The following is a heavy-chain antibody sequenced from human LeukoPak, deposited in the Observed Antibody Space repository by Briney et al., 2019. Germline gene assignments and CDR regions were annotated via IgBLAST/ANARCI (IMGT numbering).Heavy chain of an antibody. CDR1: GGTFSSYD. CDR3: AGGRTDIVVVPATLRNYYFDY. CDR2: IMPMFGKA. D-gene: IGHD2-2*01. J-gene: IGHJ4*02. Sequence: ASVKVSCKASGGTFSSYDISWVRQAPGQGLEWMGGIMPMFGKANYAQKFQGRVTTTADKATSTAYMELSSLRSEDTAVYYCAGGRTDIVVVPATLRNYYFDYWGQGTLVTVSS. V-gene: IGHV1-69*06.